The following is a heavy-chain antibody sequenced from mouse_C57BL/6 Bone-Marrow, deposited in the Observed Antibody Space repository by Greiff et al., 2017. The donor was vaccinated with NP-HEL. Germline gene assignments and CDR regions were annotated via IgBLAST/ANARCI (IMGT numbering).Heavy chain of an antibody. CDR3: AKRQGSWFAY. J-gene: IGHJ3*01. Sequence: QVQLKQSGPGLVAPSQCLSISCTVSGFSFTSYGVSWVRQPPGKGLEWLGVIWGDGSTHYPSALISRQSSSKDNAKSQVFLKLNSLQTEDTATYYCAKRQGSWFAYWGKGTLVTGSA. CDR1: GFSFTSYG. D-gene: IGHD1-1*01. CDR2: IWGDGST. V-gene: IGHV2-3*01.